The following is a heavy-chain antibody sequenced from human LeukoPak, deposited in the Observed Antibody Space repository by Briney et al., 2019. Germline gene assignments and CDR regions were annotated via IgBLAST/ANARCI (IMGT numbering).Heavy chain of an antibody. CDR1: GFTFSSYA. CDR3: AKSFNILSSSWYLSFDY. J-gene: IGHJ4*02. V-gene: IGHV3-23*01. CDR2: ISGSGGST. Sequence: GGSLRLSCAASGFTFSSYAMTWVRQAPGEGLEWGSDISGSGGSTNYADSVKGRFTISRDNSKNTLYLQMNRLRAEDTAVYYCAKSFNILSSSWYLSFDYWGQGTLVTVSS. D-gene: IGHD6-13*01.